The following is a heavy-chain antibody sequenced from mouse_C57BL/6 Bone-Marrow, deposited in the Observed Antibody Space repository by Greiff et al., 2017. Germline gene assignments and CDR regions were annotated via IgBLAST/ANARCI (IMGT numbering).Heavy chain of an antibody. V-gene: IGHV1-19*01. CDR1: GYTFTDYY. J-gene: IGHJ3*01. CDR2: INPYNGGT. D-gene: IGHD2-4*01. Sequence: VQLQQSGPVLVKPGASVKMSCKASGYTFTDYYMNWVKQSHGKSLEWIGVINPYNGGTSYHQKFKGKATLTVDKSSSTAYMELNSLTSEDSSVYYCVYDYDVSWFAYWGQGTLVTVSA. CDR3: VYDYDVSWFAY.